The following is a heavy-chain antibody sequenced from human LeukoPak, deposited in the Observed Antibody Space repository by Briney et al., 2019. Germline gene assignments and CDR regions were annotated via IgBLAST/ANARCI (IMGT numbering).Heavy chain of an antibody. CDR2: INPNSGGT. Sequence: ASVKVSCKASGYTFTGYYMHWVRQAPGQGLEWMGWINPNSGGTNYAQKFQGRVTMTRDTSISTAYMELSRLRSDDTAVYYCARGGGYYGSGSYYTADYWGQGTLVTVSS. J-gene: IGHJ4*02. CDR3: ARGGGYYGSGSYYTADY. V-gene: IGHV1-2*02. CDR1: GYTFTGYY. D-gene: IGHD3-10*01.